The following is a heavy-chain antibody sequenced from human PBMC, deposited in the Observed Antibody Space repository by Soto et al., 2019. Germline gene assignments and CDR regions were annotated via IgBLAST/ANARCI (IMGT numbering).Heavy chain of an antibody. CDR3: ARVPYYYGSGSYYPLDY. D-gene: IGHD3-10*01. CDR2: IIPIFGTA. Sequence: QVQLVQSGAEVKKPGSSVKVSCKASGGTFSSYAISWVRQAPGQGLEWMGGIIPIFGTANYAQKFQGRVTITADKSTSTAYMELSSLRSEDTAVYYCARVPYYYGSGSYYPLDYWGQGTLLTVSS. V-gene: IGHV1-69*06. J-gene: IGHJ4*02. CDR1: GGTFSSYA.